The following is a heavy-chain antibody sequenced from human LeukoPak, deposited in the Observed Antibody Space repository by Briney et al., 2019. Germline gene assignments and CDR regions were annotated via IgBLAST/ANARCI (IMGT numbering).Heavy chain of an antibody. V-gene: IGHV3-33*06. CDR1: GFTFTNFA. Sequence: GGSLRLSCAASGFTFTNFAMHWVRQAPGKGLVWVAVIWSDGSRKEYIDSVKDRFTVSRDNSKNTLYLQMNSMRAEDTALYFCAKDLGVLRSGERHPDNWFDSWGQGTLVTVSS. J-gene: IGHJ5*01. CDR2: IWSDGSRK. D-gene: IGHD1-1*01. CDR3: AKDLGVLRSGERHPDNWFDS.